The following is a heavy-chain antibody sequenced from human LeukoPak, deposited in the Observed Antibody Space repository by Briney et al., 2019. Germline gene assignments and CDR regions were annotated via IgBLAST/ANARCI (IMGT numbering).Heavy chain of an antibody. V-gene: IGHV4-59*01. J-gene: IGHJ4*02. CDR1: GGSISSYY. CDR2: IYYSGST. CDR3: AREIGVVPHLDY. D-gene: IGHD3-22*01. Sequence: PSETLSLTCTVSGGSISSYYWSWIRQPPGKGLEWIEYIYYSGSTNYNPSLKSRVTISVDTSKNQFSLKLSSVTAADTAVYYCAREIGVVPHLDYWGQGTLVTVSS.